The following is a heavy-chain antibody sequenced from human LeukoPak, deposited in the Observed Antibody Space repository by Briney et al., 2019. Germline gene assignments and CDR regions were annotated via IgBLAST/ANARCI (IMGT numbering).Heavy chain of an antibody. Sequence: SETLSLTCTVSGGSLSSNYWSWIRQPPGKGLEWIGYIYYSGSTNYNPSLKSRVTISVDTSKNQFSLKLSSVTAADTAVYYCARQVYYYDLLDYWGQGTLVTVSS. CDR1: GGSLSSNY. CDR3: ARQVYYYDLLDY. CDR2: IYYSGST. V-gene: IGHV4-59*08. D-gene: IGHD3-22*01. J-gene: IGHJ4*02.